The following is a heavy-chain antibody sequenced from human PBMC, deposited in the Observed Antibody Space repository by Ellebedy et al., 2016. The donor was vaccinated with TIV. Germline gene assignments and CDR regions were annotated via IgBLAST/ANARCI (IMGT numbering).Heavy chain of an antibody. Sequence: MPSETLSLTCTVSGGSVSSYYWSWIRQPPGKGLEWIGYIYSTGSTNYNPSLKSRVTISVDTSKNQFSLKLSSVTAADTAVYYCARDPGYSYGHAFDIWGQGTMVTVSS. CDR1: GGSVSSYY. CDR2: IYSTGST. V-gene: IGHV4-59*02. J-gene: IGHJ3*02. D-gene: IGHD5-18*01. CDR3: ARDPGYSYGHAFDI.